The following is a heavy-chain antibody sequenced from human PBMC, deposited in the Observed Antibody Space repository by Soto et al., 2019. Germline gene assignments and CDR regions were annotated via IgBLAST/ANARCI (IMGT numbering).Heavy chain of an antibody. J-gene: IGHJ4*02. V-gene: IGHV4-59*01. CDR3: GREMYSSGYSPFDH. CDR2: IYYSGST. D-gene: IGHD3-22*01. CDR1: GGSLSGYF. Sequence: SETLSLTCTVSGGSLSGYFWSWIRQPPGKGLEWIGYIYYSGSTNYTPSLKSRGTMSVDTYKNQISLKLRSVTAAETAVDYCGREMYSSGYSPFDHWGQGTVVTVSS.